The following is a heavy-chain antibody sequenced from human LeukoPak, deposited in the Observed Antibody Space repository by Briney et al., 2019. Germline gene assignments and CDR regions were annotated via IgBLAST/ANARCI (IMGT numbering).Heavy chain of an antibody. J-gene: IGHJ4*02. V-gene: IGHV3-30*02. CDR1: GFTFRSYG. CDR2: IRYDGSNK. CDR3: AKDQGDTSGWADS. D-gene: IGHD6-19*01. Sequence: GGSLRLSCAASGFTFRSYGMHWVRQAPGKGLEWVAFIRYDGSNKEYADSVKGRFTISRDNSKNTLYLQMHSLRVEDTAVFYCAKDQGDTSGWADSWGQGTLVTVSS.